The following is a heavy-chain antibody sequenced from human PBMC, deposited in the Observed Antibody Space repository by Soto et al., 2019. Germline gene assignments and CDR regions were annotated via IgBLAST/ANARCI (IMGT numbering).Heavy chain of an antibody. Sequence: EVQLVESGGGLVKPGGSLRLSCAASGFTFSSYSMNWVRQAPGKGLEWVSSISSSSSYIYYADSVKGRFTISRDNAKKSLYLQMNSLRAEDTAVYYCARGGVVVVAASWFDPWGQGTLVTVSS. CDR2: ISSSSSYI. J-gene: IGHJ5*02. V-gene: IGHV3-21*01. D-gene: IGHD2-15*01. CDR3: ARGGVVVVAASWFDP. CDR1: GFTFSSYS.